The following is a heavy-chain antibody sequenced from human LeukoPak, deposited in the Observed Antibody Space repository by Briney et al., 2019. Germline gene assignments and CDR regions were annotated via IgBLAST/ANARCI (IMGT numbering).Heavy chain of an antibody. CDR2: IRYDGSNK. CDR1: GFTFSSYG. D-gene: IGHD3-22*01. CDR3: AKDITMIRYRTGPLDY. Sequence: GGSLRLSCAASGFTFSSYGMHWVRQAPGKGLEWVAFIRYDGSNKYYADSVKGRFTISRDNSKNTLYLQMNSLRAEDTAVYYCAKDITMIRYRTGPLDYWGQGTLVTVSS. V-gene: IGHV3-30*02. J-gene: IGHJ4*02.